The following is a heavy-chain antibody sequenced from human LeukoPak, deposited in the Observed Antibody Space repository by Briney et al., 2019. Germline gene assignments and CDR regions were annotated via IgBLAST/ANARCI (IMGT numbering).Heavy chain of an antibody. CDR1: GGSISSSSYY. V-gene: IGHV4-39*07. J-gene: IGHJ4*02. CDR2: IYYSGST. CDR3: AYSGYDAVGYYFDY. D-gene: IGHD5-12*01. Sequence: SETLSLTCTVSGGSISSSSYYWGWIRQPPGKGLEWIGSIYYSGSTYYNPSLKSRVTISVDTSKNQFSLKLSSVTAADTAVYYCAYSGYDAVGYYFDYWGQGTLVTVSS.